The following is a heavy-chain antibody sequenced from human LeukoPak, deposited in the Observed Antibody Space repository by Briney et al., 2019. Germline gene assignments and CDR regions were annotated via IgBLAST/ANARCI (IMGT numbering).Heavy chain of an antibody. CDR1: GDSINNYY. CDR2: IYYSGST. J-gene: IGHJ6*02. CDR3: ARYGSGSYSFGTDV. D-gene: IGHD3-10*01. Sequence: PSETLSLTCTVSGDSINNYYWSWIRQPPGKGLEWIGYIYYSGSTNYNPSLKSRVTISVDTSKNQFSLNLSSVTAADTAVYYCARYGSGSYSFGTDVWGQGTTVTVSS. V-gene: IGHV4-59*08.